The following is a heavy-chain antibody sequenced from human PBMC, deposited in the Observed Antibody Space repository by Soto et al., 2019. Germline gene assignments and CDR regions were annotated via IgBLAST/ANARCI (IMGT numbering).Heavy chain of an antibody. CDR2: MYHSGNT. V-gene: IGHV4-30-2*01. Sequence: PSETLSLTCAVSGGSITSGGYSWGWIRQPPGQGLEWIGYMYHSGNTYYNPSLKGRVTISLDHSRNQFSLRLNSVTAADTAVYYCARGNYGGNSDYYYGMDVWGQGTTVTVSS. CDR3: ARGNYGGNSDYYYGMDV. J-gene: IGHJ6*02. D-gene: IGHD4-17*01. CDR1: GGSITSGGYS.